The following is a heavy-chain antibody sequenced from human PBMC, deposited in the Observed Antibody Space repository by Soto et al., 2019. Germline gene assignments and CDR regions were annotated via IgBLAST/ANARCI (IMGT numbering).Heavy chain of an antibody. Sequence: QVQLVQSGAEVKKPGSSVKVSCKASGGTLSNYIISWVRQAPGQGLEWMGRISPILGIANYGQRFQGRVTITADKSTSTAYMELSSLRSEDTAVYYCARAWGYCSGGSCYSEVFDIWGQGTMVTVSS. CDR3: ARAWGYCSGGSCYSEVFDI. V-gene: IGHV1-69*02. D-gene: IGHD2-15*01. CDR1: GGTLSNYI. J-gene: IGHJ3*02. CDR2: ISPILGIA.